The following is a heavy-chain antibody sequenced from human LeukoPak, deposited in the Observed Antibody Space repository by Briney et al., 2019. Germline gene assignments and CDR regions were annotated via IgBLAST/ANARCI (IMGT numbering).Heavy chain of an antibody. CDR1: GFPFSSYW. D-gene: IGHD3-16*01. Sequence: GSLRLSCVASGFPFSSYWMTWVRQAPGKGLEWVANIKQDGSKKSYVDSVKGRFTISRDNAKNSLYLQMSNLRAEDTAVYFCARGGGLDVWGQGATVTVSS. V-gene: IGHV3-7*03. J-gene: IGHJ6*02. CDR2: IKQDGSKK. CDR3: ARGGGLDV.